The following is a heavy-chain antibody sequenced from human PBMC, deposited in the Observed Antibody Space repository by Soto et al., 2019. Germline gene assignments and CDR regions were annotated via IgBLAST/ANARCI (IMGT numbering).Heavy chain of an antibody. CDR1: GDSVNSRDYY. Sequence: QVRLQESGPGLVKPSEALSLTCNVSGDSVNSRDYYWTWVRQPPGKGLEWMGYLYFTGSTNYNPSLKGRVTMSRDTSKNQVYLKLNSVTAADTGVYYCVRKRLLFKVVSDSWGQGTLVTVSS. D-gene: IGHD3-3*01. CDR2: LYFTGST. CDR3: VRKRLLFKVVSDS. V-gene: IGHV4-61*08. J-gene: IGHJ4*02.